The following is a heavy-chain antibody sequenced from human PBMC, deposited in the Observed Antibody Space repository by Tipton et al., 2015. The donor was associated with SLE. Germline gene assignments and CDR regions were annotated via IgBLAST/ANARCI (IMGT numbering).Heavy chain of an antibody. J-gene: IGHJ4*02. Sequence: TLSLTCTVSGGSIRSYYWTWIRQFAGKGLEWIGRIYTSGTTNYNPSLRSRVTISVDTSKNQVSLKLNSVTAADTAVYYCARGKTRVEYWGQGTLVTVSS. CDR2: IYTSGTT. CDR3: ARGKTRVEY. CDR1: GGSIRSYY. V-gene: IGHV4-4*07. D-gene: IGHD1-14*01.